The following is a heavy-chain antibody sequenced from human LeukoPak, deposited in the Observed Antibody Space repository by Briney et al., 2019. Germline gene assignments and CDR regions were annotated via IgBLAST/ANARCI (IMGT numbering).Heavy chain of an antibody. CDR2: ISAYNGNT. CDR1: GYTFTSYG. CDR3: ARDAFLEWLPKYYFDY. Sequence: GASVKVSCEASGYTFTSYGISWVRQAPGQGLEWMGRISAYNGNTNYAQKLQGRVTMTTDTSTSTAYMELRSLRSDDTAVYYCARDAFLEWLPKYYFDYWGQGTLVTVPS. J-gene: IGHJ4*02. V-gene: IGHV1-18*01. D-gene: IGHD3-3*02.